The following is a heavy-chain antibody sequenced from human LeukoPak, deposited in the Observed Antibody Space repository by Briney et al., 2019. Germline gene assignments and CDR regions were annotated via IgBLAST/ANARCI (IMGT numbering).Heavy chain of an antibody. J-gene: IGHJ4*02. Sequence: SXXLSLTCTVSGGSISSGDYYWSWIRQPPGKGLEWIGYIYYSGSTYYNPSLKSRVTISVDTSKNQFSLKLSSVTAADTAVYYCASQYYYGSGSYYYKYWGQGTLVTVSS. D-gene: IGHD3-10*01. V-gene: IGHV4-30-4*08. CDR2: IYYSGST. CDR3: ASQYYYGSGSYYYKY. CDR1: GGSISSGDYY.